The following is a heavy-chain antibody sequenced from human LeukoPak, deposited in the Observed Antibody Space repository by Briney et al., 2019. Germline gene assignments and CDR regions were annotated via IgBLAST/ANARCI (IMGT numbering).Heavy chain of an antibody. Sequence: SSETLSLTCTVSGGSISSYYWSWIRQPPGKGLEWIGYIYTSGSTNYNPSLMSRVTISVDTSKNQFSLKLSSVTAADTAVYYCARLEGMGSAYYFDYWGQGTLVTVSS. CDR3: ARLEGMGSAYYFDY. J-gene: IGHJ4*02. D-gene: IGHD5-24*01. V-gene: IGHV4-4*09. CDR2: IYTSGST. CDR1: GGSISSYY.